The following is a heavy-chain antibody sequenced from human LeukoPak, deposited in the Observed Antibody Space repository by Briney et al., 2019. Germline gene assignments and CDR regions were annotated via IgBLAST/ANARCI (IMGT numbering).Heavy chain of an antibody. Sequence: GGSLRLSCAASGFTLSSYNMNWVRQAPGKWLEWISYISLSGSPIYYADSVKGRFTISRDNAKNSLYLQMNSLRAEDTAVYYCARELLNTLPLSYSMDVWGKGATVIVSS. J-gene: IGHJ6*03. CDR3: ARELLNTLPLSYSMDV. CDR2: ISLSGSPI. CDR1: GFTLSSYN. D-gene: IGHD4/OR15-4a*01. V-gene: IGHV3-48*04.